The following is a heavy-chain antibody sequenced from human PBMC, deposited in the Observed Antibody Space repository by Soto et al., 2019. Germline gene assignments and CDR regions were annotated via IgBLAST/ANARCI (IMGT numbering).Heavy chain of an antibody. CDR1: GFTVNNTA. D-gene: IGHD2-21*02. J-gene: IGHJ3*02. CDR2: FSGRSKST. V-gene: IGHV3-23*01. CDR3: AKGIDCGADCHSYDTFDI. Sequence: GGSLRLSCAASGFTVNNTAMTWVRQAPGKGLEWASAFSGRSKSTYYATSVKGRFTISKDNSKNTLYLQMNSLRAEDTALYYCAKGIDCGADCHSYDTFDIWGQGTVVTVSS.